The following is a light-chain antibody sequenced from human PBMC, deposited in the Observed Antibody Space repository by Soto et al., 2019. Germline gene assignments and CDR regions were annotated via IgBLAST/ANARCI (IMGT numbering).Light chain of an antibody. Sequence: QSVLTQSPSASASLGASVKLTCTLSSGHSSYAIAWHQQRPEKGPRYLMKVISDGGHTKGDGIPDRFSGSSSGAERYLTISSLQSEDEADYYCQTWGTGIHVFGTGTKVTVL. J-gene: IGLJ1*01. V-gene: IGLV4-69*01. CDR3: QTWGTGIHV. CDR1: SGHSSYA. CDR2: VISDGGH.